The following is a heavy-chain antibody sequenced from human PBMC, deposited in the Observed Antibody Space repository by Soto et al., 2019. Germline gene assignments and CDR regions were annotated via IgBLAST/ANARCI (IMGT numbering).Heavy chain of an antibody. CDR3: ARDPVNRYCSGGSCSFYYYYGMDV. V-gene: IGHV1-69*13. J-gene: IGHJ6*02. D-gene: IGHD2-15*01. CDR2: IIPIFGTA. CDR1: GGTFSSYA. Sequence: WASVKVSCKASGGTFSSYAISWVRQAPGQGLEWMGGIIPIFGTANYAQKFQGRVTITADESTSTAYMELSSLRSEDTAVYYCARDPVNRYCSGGSCSFYYYYGMDVWGQGTTVTVSS.